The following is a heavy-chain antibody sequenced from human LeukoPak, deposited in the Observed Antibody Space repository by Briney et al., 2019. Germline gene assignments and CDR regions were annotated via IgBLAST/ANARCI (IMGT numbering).Heavy chain of an antibody. CDR3: AKGPKNYYGSGSYLDY. CDR1: GFTFSSYS. D-gene: IGHD3-10*01. CDR2: ISSSSSYI. J-gene: IGHJ4*02. Sequence: GGSLRLSCAAPGFTFSSYSMNWVRQAPGKGLEWVSSISSSSSYIYYADSVKGRFTISRDNAKNSLYLQMNSLRAEDTAVYYCAKGPKNYYGSGSYLDYWGQGTLVTVSS. V-gene: IGHV3-21*01.